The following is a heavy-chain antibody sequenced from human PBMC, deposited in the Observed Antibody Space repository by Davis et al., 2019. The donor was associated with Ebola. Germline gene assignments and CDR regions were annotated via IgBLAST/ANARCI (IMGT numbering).Heavy chain of an antibody. CDR3: TRHCSGGSCYSGDY. Sequence: GGSLRLSCTASGFTFGDYAMSWFRQAPGKGLEWVGFIRSKAYGGTTEYAASVKGRFTISRDDSKSIAYLQMNSLKTEDTAVYYCTRHCSGGSCYSGDYWGQGTLVTVSS. D-gene: IGHD2-15*01. CDR1: GFTFGDYA. J-gene: IGHJ4*02. V-gene: IGHV3-49*03. CDR2: IRSKAYGGTT.